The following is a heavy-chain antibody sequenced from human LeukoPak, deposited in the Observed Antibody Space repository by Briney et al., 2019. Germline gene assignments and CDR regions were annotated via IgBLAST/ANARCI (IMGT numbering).Heavy chain of an antibody. CDR1: GGSISSSSYY. J-gene: IGHJ4*02. CDR3: ARDFWSGYYYFDY. Sequence: PSETLSLTCTVSGGSISSSSYYWGWIRQPPGKGLEWIGSIYYSGSTYYNPSRKSRVTISVDTSKNQFSLKLSSVTAADTAVYYCARDFWSGYYYFDYWGQGTLVTVSS. CDR2: IYYSGST. V-gene: IGHV4-39*02. D-gene: IGHD3-3*01.